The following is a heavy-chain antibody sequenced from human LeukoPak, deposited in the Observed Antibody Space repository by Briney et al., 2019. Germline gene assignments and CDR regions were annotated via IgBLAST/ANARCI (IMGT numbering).Heavy chain of an antibody. V-gene: IGHV3-33*01. D-gene: IGHD2-15*01. CDR3: ARDLSVMRNIVARDYYYGMDV. Sequence: PGRSLRLSCAASGFTFSSYGMHWVRQAPGKGLEWVAVIWYDGSNKYYADSVKGRFTISRDNSKNTLYLQMNSLRAEDTAVYYCARDLSVMRNIVARDYYYGMDVWGQGTTVTVSS. CDR1: GFTFSSYG. CDR2: IWYDGSNK. J-gene: IGHJ6*02.